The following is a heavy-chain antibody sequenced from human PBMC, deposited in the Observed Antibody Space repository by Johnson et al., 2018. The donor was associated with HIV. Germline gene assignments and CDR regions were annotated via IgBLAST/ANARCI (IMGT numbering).Heavy chain of an antibody. CDR2: INWNGGRT. V-gene: IGHV3-20*04. J-gene: IGHJ3*02. Sequence: VHLVESGGSVVRPGGSLRLSCAASGFTFDDYGMSWVRQAPGKGLEWVSGINWNGGRTGYADSVKGRFTISRDNAKNSLYLQMNSLRVEDTALYYCARDRRKYSDRSGSPDYDAFDIWGQGTMVTVSS. CDR3: ARDRRKYSDRSGSPDYDAFDI. CDR1: GFTFDDYG. D-gene: IGHD3-22*01.